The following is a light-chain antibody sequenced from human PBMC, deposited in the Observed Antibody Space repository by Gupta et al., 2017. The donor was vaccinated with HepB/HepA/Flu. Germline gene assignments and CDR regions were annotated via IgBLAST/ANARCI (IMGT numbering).Light chain of an antibody. J-gene: IGLJ2*01. V-gene: IGLV1-51*01. Sequence: QSVLTQPPAVSAVPGQKDTISCSGSSSNIGNNYVTWYQRLPGIAPKLLIYDNNNLPSGIPDRFSGSKSGTSAALGITGLQTGDEADYYCGTWDSSLSPVFGGGTKLSVL. CDR1: SSNIGNNY. CDR3: GTWDSSLSPV. CDR2: DNN.